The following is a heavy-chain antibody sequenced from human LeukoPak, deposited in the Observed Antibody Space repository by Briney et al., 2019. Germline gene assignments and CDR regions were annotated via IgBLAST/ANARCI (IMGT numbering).Heavy chain of an antibody. D-gene: IGHD5-18*01. Sequence: TGGSLRLSCAASGFTFSSYAMHWVRQAPGKGLEWVAAISYDGSNKNYADSVKGRFTISRDNSKNTLYLQMNSLRAEDTAVYYCAKDLSGYSYGLDYWGQGTLVTVSS. CDR3: AKDLSGYSYGLDY. CDR2: ISYDGSNK. V-gene: IGHV3-30*04. CDR1: GFTFSSYA. J-gene: IGHJ4*02.